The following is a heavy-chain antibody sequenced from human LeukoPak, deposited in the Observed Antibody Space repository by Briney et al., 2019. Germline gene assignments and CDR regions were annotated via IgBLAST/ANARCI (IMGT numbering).Heavy chain of an antibody. CDR2: MHYTGST. V-gene: IGHV4-59*08. J-gene: IGHJ6*02. D-gene: IGHD2-15*01. CDR1: GESMSGFY. Sequence: SETLSLTCTVSGESMSGFYWNWIRQPPGKGLEWIGYMHYTGSTNYNPSLKSRVTISIDTSKNQFSLKLSSVTASDTAVYYCARGSDSRQGGMDVWGQGTTVTVSS. CDR3: ARGSDSRQGGMDV.